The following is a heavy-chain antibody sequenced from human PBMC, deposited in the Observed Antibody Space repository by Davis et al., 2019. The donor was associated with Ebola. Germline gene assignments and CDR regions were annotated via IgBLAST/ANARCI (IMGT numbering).Heavy chain of an antibody. D-gene: IGHD2-15*01. Sequence: MPGGSLRLSCAVYGGSFSGYYWSWIRQPPGKGLEWIGEINYSGSTNYNPSLKSRVTISVDTSKNQFSLKLSSVTAADTAVYYCARASIRVVVVAATLRLGSDAFDIWGQGTMVTVSS. V-gene: IGHV4-34*01. J-gene: IGHJ3*02. CDR1: GGSFSGYY. CDR3: ARASIRVVVVAATLRLGSDAFDI. CDR2: INYSGST.